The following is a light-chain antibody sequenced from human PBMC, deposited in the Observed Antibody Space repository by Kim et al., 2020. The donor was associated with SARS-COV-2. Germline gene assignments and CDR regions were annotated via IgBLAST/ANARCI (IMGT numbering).Light chain of an antibody. CDR3: QHYGASPLT. CDR2: GAS. Sequence: VLTQSPGTLSLSPGERATVSCRASQSVNNNFLAWYQQKPGQAPRLLIYGASSRATGIPDRFSGSGSETDFILTISRLYPEDFAVYYCQHYGASPLTFGGGTTVDIK. V-gene: IGKV3-20*01. CDR1: QSVNNNF. J-gene: IGKJ4*01.